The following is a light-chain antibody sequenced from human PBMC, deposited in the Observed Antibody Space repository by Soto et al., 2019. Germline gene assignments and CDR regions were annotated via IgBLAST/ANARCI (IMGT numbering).Light chain of an antibody. CDR3: QHMRT. J-gene: IGKJ1*01. CDR1: QNINNW. V-gene: IGKV1-5*01. CDR2: DAS. Sequence: GGRGPITCRASQNINNWIAWYQQKPGKAPKFLIYDASTLESGVPSRFSGSGFGTEFSLTISSLQPDDFGSYYCQHMRTFGQGTKADI.